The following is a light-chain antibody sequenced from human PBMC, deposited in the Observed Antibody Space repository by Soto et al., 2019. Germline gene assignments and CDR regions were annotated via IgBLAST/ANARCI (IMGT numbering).Light chain of an antibody. J-gene: IGKJ2*01. CDR3: QQYNNWPPYT. CDR1: QSVSSN. V-gene: IGKV3-15*01. CDR2: GAS. Sequence: EIVMTQSPATLSVXXXXXAXLSCRAXQSVSSNLAWYQQKPGQAPRLLIYGASTRATGIPARFSGSGSGTEFTLTISSLQSEDFAVYYCQQYNNWPPYTFGQGTKLEIK.